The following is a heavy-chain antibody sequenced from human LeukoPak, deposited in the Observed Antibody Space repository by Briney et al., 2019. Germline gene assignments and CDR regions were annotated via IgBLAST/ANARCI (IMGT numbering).Heavy chain of an antibody. D-gene: IGHD1-20*01. Sequence: SETLSLTCTVSGYSISSGYYWGWIRQPPGKGLEWIGSHSGSTYYNPSLKSRVTMSVDTSKNQFSLKLSSVTAADTAVYYCARVRYNWNRDFDYWGQGTLVTVSS. CDR1: GYSISSGYY. V-gene: IGHV4-38-2*02. J-gene: IGHJ4*02. CDR3: ARVRYNWNRDFDY. CDR2: HSGST.